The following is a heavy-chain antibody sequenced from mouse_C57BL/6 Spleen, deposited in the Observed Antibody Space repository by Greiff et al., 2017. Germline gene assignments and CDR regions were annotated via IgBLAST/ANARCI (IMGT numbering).Heavy chain of an antibody. V-gene: IGHV1-82*01. J-gene: IGHJ3*01. Sequence: LVESGPELVKPGASVKISCKASGYAFSSSWMNWVKQRPGKGLEWIGRIYPGDGDTNYNGKFKGKATLTADKSSSTAYMQLSSLASEDSAVYFWANYDGDLGYWGQWTLVTVSA. CDR1: GYAFSSSW. CDR2: IYPGDGDT. CDR3: ANYDGDLGY. D-gene: IGHD2-3*01.